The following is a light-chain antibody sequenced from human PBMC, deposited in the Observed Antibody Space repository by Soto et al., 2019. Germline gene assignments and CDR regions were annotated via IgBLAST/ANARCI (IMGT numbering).Light chain of an antibody. CDR1: SSDVGGYNY. CDR3: SSYAGSNIVV. CDR2: DVS. V-gene: IGLV2-8*01. Sequence: HSVLTQPPSASGSPGQSVTISCTGSSSDVGGYNYVSWYQQHPGKAPKLMIYDVSKRPSGVPDRFSGSKSGNTASLTVSGLQAEDEADYYCSSYAGSNIVVFGGGTKLTVL. J-gene: IGLJ2*01.